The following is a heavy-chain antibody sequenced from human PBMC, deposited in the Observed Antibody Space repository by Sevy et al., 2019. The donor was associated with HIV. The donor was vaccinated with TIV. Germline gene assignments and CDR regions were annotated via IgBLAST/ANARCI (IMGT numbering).Heavy chain of an antibody. CDR2: INPDSGGP. CDR3: VRDDRDGYFEY. J-gene: IGHJ4*02. V-gene: IGHV1-2*02. Sequence: ASVKVSCKASGYTFTGYYMHWMRQAPGQGLEWMGWINPDSGGPTYAPKFQGRVTLTRDPSISTAYMDLSRLKSDDTAVYYCVRDDRDGYFEYWGQGTLVTVSS. CDR1: GYTFTGYY.